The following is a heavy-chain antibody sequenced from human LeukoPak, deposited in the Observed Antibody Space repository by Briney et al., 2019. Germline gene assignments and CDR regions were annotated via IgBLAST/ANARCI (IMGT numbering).Heavy chain of an antibody. CDR2: IIPIFGTA. D-gene: IGHD3-22*01. Sequence: SVKVSCTASGGTFSSYAISWVRQAPGQGLEWMGGIIPIFGTANYAQKFQGRVTITADESTSTAYMELSSLRSEDTAVYYCAKAGADSSGYYYPLPLDYWGQGTLVTVSS. CDR1: GGTFSSYA. J-gene: IGHJ4*02. CDR3: AKAGADSSGYYYPLPLDY. V-gene: IGHV1-69*13.